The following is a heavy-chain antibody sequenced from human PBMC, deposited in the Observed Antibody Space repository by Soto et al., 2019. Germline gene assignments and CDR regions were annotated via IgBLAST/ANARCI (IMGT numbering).Heavy chain of an antibody. CDR2: NNHSGST. V-gene: IGHV4-34*02. CDR3: ARAHRRTGLGY. Sequence: QVQLQQWGAGLLKPSETLSLICVVSGGSFSGYYWSWIRQPPGKGLEWIGENNHSGSTNYNPSLTSRVTISVDTSKNQFSLKLSSVTAADTAVYHCARAHRRTGLGYWGQGTLVTVSS. D-gene: IGHD1-1*01. CDR1: GGSFSGYY. J-gene: IGHJ4*02.